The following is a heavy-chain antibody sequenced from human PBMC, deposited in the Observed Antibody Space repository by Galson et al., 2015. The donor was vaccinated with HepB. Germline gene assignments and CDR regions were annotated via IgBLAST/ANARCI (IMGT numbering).Heavy chain of an antibody. CDR3: ARLPPRGYDYSDYYYYGMDV. V-gene: IGHV5-51*01. CDR1: GYSFTSYW. CDR2: IYPGDSDT. J-gene: IGHJ6*02. Sequence: QSGAEVKRPGESLKISCKGSGYSFTSYWIGWVRQMPGKGLEWMGIIYPGDSDTRYSPSFQGQVTISADKSISTAYLQWSSLKASDTAMYYCARLPPRGYDYSDYYYYGMDVWGQGTTVTVSS. D-gene: IGHD5-12*01.